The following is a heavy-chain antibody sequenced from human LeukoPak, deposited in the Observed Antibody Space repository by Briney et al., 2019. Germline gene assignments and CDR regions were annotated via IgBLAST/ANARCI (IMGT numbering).Heavy chain of an antibody. CDR1: GYTFSSYG. D-gene: IGHD6-6*01. CDR3: ARDWSSSSPYFDL. CDR2: ISDYNGNT. J-gene: IGHJ4*02. V-gene: IGHV1-18*04. Sequence: ASVKVSCKASGYTFSSYGISWVRPAPGQGHEWMGWISDYNGNTKYAENLQGRVTMTTDTSTNKAYMEVRSLTSDDTAVYYCARDWSSSSPYFDLWGQGTQLTVSS.